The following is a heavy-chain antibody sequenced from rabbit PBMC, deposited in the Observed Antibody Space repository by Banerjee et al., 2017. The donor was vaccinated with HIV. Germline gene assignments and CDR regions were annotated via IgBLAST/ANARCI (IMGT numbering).Heavy chain of an antibody. CDR1: GFSFSDTYY. Sequence: QEQLEESGGDLVKPGASLTLTCTASGFSFSDTYYMCWVRRAPGKGLEWVACIYVDTSASKHYATWAKGRFTISRSTSLNTVDLQMTSLTAADTATYFCARGWAYWNLRGPGTLVTVS. V-gene: IGHV1S45*01. J-gene: IGHJ6*01. CDR3: ARGWAYWNL. CDR2: IYVDTSASK. D-gene: IGHD6-1*01.